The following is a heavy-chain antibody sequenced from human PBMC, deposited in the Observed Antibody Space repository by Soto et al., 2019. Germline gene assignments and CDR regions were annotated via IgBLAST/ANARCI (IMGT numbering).Heavy chain of an antibody. CDR3: ARVGGEGYCSGGSCYSRLGYYYGMDV. J-gene: IGHJ6*02. V-gene: IGHV1-18*04. CDR2: ISPYNGDT. CDR1: NYTFTSYG. Sequence: QVHLVQSGVEVKKPGASVTVSCRASNYTFTSYGLSWVRQAPGQGLEWMGWISPYNGDTNYAQKLQDRVTMTTDTSTGTAYMDLRSLTSDDTAVYYCARVGGEGYCSGGSCYSRLGYYYGMDVWGQGTTVTVSS. D-gene: IGHD2-15*01.